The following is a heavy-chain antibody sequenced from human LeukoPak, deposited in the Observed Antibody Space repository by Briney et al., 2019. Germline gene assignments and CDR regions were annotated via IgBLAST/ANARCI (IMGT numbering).Heavy chain of an antibody. CDR3: ARVGSTVAAGTPDY. J-gene: IGHJ4*02. CDR2: ISGSGSQT. D-gene: IGHD6-13*01. V-gene: IGHV3-11*06. CDR1: GFTFSDYY. Sequence: PGGSLRLSCAASGFTFSDYYMSWIREAPGEGLEWVSYISGSGSQTTYTDSVRGRFTISRDNAKNSLSLQVNSLRADDTAVYYCARVGSTVAAGTPDYWGQGTLVTVSS.